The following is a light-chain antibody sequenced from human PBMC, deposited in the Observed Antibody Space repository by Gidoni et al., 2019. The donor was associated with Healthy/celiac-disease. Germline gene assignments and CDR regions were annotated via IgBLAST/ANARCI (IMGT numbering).Light chain of an antibody. CDR3: QQSYSTPQT. V-gene: IGKV1-39*01. CDR2: AAS. Sequence: DSQMTQSPSSLSASVGDRVTITCRASQSISSYLNWYQQKPGKAPKLLISAASSLQGGVPSRFSGSGSGTDFTLTIGSLQPEDFATYYCQQSYSTPQTFGQGTKLEIK. J-gene: IGKJ2*01. CDR1: QSISSY.